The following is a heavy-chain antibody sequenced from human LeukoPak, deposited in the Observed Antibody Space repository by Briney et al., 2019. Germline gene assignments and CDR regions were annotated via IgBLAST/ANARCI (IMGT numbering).Heavy chain of an antibody. Sequence: GGSLRLSCAASGFTFDDYAMHWVRQAPGKGLEWVSGISWNSGSIGYADSVKGRFTISRDNAKNSLYLQMNNLRAEDTALYYCAKDMVRTMVRGVTVGYWGQGTLVTVSS. V-gene: IGHV3-9*01. D-gene: IGHD3-10*01. J-gene: IGHJ4*02. CDR3: AKDMVRTMVRGVTVGY. CDR2: ISWNSGSI. CDR1: GFTFDDYA.